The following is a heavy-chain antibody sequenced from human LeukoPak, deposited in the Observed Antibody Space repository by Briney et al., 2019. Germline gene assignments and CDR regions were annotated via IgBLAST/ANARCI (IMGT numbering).Heavy chain of an antibody. CDR2: IKQDGIEK. CDR3: ANSRTGYGLLDV. Sequence: GGSLRLSCGASGFTFRSHWMSWVRQAPGQGLEWVANIKQDGIEKLYVDSVKGRFTISRDNAKNTLYLQMNSLRVEDTAVYYCANSRTGYGLLDVWGKGTTVTVS. CDR1: GFTFRSHW. J-gene: IGHJ6*03. V-gene: IGHV3-7*01. D-gene: IGHD5-18*01.